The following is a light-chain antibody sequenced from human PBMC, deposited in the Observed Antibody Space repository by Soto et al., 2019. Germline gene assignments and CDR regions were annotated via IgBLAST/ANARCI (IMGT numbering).Light chain of an antibody. CDR3: QQSYSTLLT. CDR1: QSISSY. CDR2: AAS. J-gene: IGKJ4*01. V-gene: IGKV1-39*01. Sequence: DIQMTQSPSSLSASVGDRVTITCRASQSISSYLNWYQQKPGKAPKLLIYAASSLQSGVPSRFSGSGSGTDFNLTISRLQPEDFATYYCQQSYSTLLTFGGGTKVEIK.